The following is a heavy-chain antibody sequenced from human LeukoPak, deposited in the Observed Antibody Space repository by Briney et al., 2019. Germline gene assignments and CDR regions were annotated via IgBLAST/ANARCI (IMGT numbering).Heavy chain of an antibody. V-gene: IGHV3-21*01. CDR1: GVTFSDYS. Sequence: GGSLRLSCAASGVTFSDYSMNWVRQAPGKGLEWVSSISRSSRHVYYAGSVKGRFTISRDNAKNSLYLQMNSLRAEDMAVYFCVRDLMGSGSTTAYLHHWGQGTLVTVSS. J-gene: IGHJ1*01. CDR2: ISRSSRHV. D-gene: IGHD1-1*01. CDR3: VRDLMGSGSTTAYLHH.